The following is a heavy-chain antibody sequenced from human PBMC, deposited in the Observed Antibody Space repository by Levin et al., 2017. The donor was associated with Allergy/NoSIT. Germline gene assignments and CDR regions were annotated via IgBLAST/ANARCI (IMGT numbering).Heavy chain of an antibody. CDR1: GGSISSNF. CDR3: ARVERRNSYGPFDY. D-gene: IGHD5-18*01. CDR2: IYYSGST. Sequence: SETLSLTCTVSGGSISSNFWSWIRQSPGKRLEWIGYIYYSGSTNYNPSLKSRVTISIDTSKNQFSLKLSSVTAADTAVYYCARVERRNSYGPFDYWGQGTLVTVSS. V-gene: IGHV4-59*01. J-gene: IGHJ4*02.